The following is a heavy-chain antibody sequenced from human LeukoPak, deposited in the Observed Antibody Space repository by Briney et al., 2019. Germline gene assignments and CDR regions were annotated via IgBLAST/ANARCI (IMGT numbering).Heavy chain of an antibody. J-gene: IGHJ4*02. Sequence: PGGSLRLSCVASGFTFSSHGMHWVRQAPGKGLEWVAVISYDGSNKYYADSVKGRFTISRDNSKNTLYLQMNSLRAEDTAVYYCASPSPESSSSWAFDYWGQGTLVTVSS. CDR1: GFTFSSHG. V-gene: IGHV3-30*03. CDR2: ISYDGSNK. CDR3: ASPSPESSSSWAFDY. D-gene: IGHD6-13*01.